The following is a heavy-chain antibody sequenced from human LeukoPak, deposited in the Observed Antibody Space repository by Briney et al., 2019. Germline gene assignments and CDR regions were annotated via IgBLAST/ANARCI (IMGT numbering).Heavy chain of an antibody. D-gene: IGHD2-21*01. J-gene: IGHJ3*02. Sequence: ASETLSLTCTVSGGSISSYYWSWIRQPPGKGLEWIGYIYYSGSTNYNPSLKSRVTISVDTSKNQFSLKLSSVTAADTAVYYCARGGGYSDDAFDIWGQGTMVTVSS. V-gene: IGHV4-59*12. CDR2: IYYSGST. CDR3: ARGGGYSDDAFDI. CDR1: GGSISSYY.